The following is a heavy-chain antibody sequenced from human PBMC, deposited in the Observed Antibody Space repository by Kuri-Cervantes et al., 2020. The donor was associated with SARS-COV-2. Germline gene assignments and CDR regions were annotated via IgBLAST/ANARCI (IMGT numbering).Heavy chain of an antibody. V-gene: IGHV1-46*01. CDR3: ARDSNSHRWDYYYYYGIDY. J-gene: IGHJ6*02. CDR2: INPSGGST. D-gene: IGHD4-23*01. CDR1: GYTFTSYY. Sequence: ASVKVSCKASGYTFTSYYMHWVRQAPGQGLEWMGIINPSGGSTSYAQKLQGRVTMTRDTSTSTVYMELSSLRSEDTAVYYCARDSNSHRWDYYYYYGIDYWGQGTLVVVSS.